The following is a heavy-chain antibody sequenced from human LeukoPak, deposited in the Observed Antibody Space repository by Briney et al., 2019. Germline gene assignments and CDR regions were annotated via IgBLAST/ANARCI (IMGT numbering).Heavy chain of an antibody. CDR3: AKAGRDI. J-gene: IGHJ3*02. Sequence: TGGSLRLSCAASGFTFSSYGMHWVRQAPGMGLEWVAVISYDGSNKYYADSVKGRFTISRDNSKNTLYLQMNSLRAEDTAVYYCAKAGRDIWGQGTMVTVSS. CDR2: ISYDGSNK. CDR1: GFTFSSYG. V-gene: IGHV3-30*18. D-gene: IGHD1-26*01.